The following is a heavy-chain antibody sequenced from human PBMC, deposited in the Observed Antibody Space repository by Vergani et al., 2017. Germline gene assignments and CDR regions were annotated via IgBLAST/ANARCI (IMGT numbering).Heavy chain of an antibody. D-gene: IGHD1-26*01. CDR3: ARDDLGSYYFGLNY. CDR1: GYTFTRYA. V-gene: IGHV7-4-1*02. J-gene: IGHJ4*02. Sequence: QVQLVQSGSELKKPGASVKVSCKASGYTFTRYAMNWVRQAPGQGLEWMGWINTISGNPTYAQGFTGRFVFSLDTSVSTAYLQISSLQAADTAVYYCARDDLGSYYFGLNYWGQGTLVTVSS. CDR2: INTISGNP.